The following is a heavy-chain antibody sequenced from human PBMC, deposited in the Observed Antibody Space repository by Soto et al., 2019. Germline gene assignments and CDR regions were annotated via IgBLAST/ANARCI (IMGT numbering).Heavy chain of an antibody. D-gene: IGHD3-9*01. V-gene: IGHV3-7*01. CDR3: ARDQTYYDILTGYPLGWYYYMDV. Sequence: SGGSLRLSCAASGFTFSSYWMSWVRQAPGKGLEWVANIKQDGSEKYYVDSVKGRFTISRDNAKNSLYLQMNSLRAEDTAVYYCARDQTYYDILTGYPLGWYYYMDVWGKGTTVTVSS. CDR1: GFTFSSYW. J-gene: IGHJ6*03. CDR2: IKQDGSEK.